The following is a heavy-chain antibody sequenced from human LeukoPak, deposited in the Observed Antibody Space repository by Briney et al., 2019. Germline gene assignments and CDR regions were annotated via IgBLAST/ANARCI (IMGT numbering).Heavy chain of an antibody. CDR2: FHTAGDI. CDR1: GFTFSNYD. CDR3: ARGSCSSRSCYKRVNGLDV. V-gene: IGHV3-13*01. Sequence: GGSLRLSCAASGFTFSNYDMHWVRQATGRGLEWVSAFHTAGDIHYSGSVKGRFATSRENAKNSFYLQMNNLRAGDTAVYYCARGSCSSRSCYKRVNGLDVWGQGTPVTVSS. D-gene: IGHD2-2*01. J-gene: IGHJ6*02.